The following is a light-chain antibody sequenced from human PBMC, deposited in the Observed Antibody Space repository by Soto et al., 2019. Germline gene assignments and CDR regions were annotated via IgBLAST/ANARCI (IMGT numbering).Light chain of an antibody. CDR2: DAS. Sequence: EIVLTQSPATLSLSPGERATLSCRASQSVSSYLAWSQQKPGQAPRLLIYDASNRATGIPARFSGSGSGTDFTLTISSLEPEDFAVYYCQQRSNWLTFAGGTKVEIK. CDR1: QSVSSY. CDR3: QQRSNWLT. V-gene: IGKV3-11*01. J-gene: IGKJ4*01.